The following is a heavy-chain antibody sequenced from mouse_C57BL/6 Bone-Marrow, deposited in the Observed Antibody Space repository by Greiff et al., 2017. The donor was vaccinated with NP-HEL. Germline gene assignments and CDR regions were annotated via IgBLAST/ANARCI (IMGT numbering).Heavy chain of an antibody. Sequence: EVKLVESGGGLVKPGGSLKLSCAASGFTFSSYAMSWVRQTPEKRLEWVATISDGGSYTYYPDNVKGRFTISRDNAKNNLYLQMSHLKSEDTAMYYCARDHDYDAVWFAYWGQGTLVTVSA. CDR1: GFTFSSYA. CDR3: ARDHDYDAVWFAY. J-gene: IGHJ3*01. V-gene: IGHV5-4*01. CDR2: ISDGGSYT. D-gene: IGHD2-4*01.